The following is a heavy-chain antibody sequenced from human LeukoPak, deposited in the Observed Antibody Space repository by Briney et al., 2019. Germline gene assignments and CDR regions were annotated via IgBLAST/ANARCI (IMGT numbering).Heavy chain of an antibody. J-gene: IGHJ4*02. CDR1: GFTFSSYA. Sequence: GGSLRLSCEVSGFTFSSYAMYWVRQAPGKGLEWVAVISYDGSNKYYADSVKGRFTISRNNAKNSLHLQINSLRADDTAVYYCARGKSRLVDSFDCWGQGTLVTVSS. CDR2: ISYDGSNK. D-gene: IGHD2-2*01. V-gene: IGHV3-30-3*01. CDR3: ARGKSRLVDSFDC.